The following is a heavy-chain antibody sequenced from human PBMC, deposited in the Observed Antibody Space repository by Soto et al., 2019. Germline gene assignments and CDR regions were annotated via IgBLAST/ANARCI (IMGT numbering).Heavy chain of an antibody. V-gene: IGHV5-51*01. J-gene: IGHJ6*02. CDR2: IYPGDSDT. D-gene: IGHD4-17*01. Sequence: GESLKISCKGSGYSFTSYWIGWVRQMPGKGLEWMGIIYPGDSDTRYSPSFQGQVTISADKSISTAYLQWSSLKASDTAMYYCARPTASSKSNYGGNSDYYYYGMDVWGQGTTVTVSS. CDR1: GYSFTSYW. CDR3: ARPTASSKSNYGGNSDYYYYGMDV.